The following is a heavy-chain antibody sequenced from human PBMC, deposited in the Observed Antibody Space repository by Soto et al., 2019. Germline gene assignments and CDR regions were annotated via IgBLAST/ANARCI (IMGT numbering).Heavy chain of an antibody. CDR2: VYYSGTT. CDR3: ASSSLYGMDV. V-gene: IGHV4-61*01. Sequence: ETLSLTCSVSGGSVSNKTYYWSWIRQPPGKRLEWIGYVYYSGTTNYNPSLKSRVTISVDLSKNQFSLRLSSVTAADTAVYYCASSSLYGMDVWGQGTTVTVSS. CDR1: GGSVSNKTYY. J-gene: IGHJ6*02.